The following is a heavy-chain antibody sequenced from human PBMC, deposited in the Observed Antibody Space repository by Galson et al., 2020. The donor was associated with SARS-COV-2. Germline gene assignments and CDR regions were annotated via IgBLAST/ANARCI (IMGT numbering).Heavy chain of an antibody. J-gene: IGHJ4*02. CDR3: AKRAEGRRSSEDY. CDR2: ISYDGSN. CDR1: IGSMTSHY. V-gene: IGHV4-59*08. D-gene: IGHD1-26*01. Sequence: ETSETLSLTCAVSIGSMTSHYWSWIRQAPGKGLEWIGYISYDGSNTYNPTLKSRVTISIDTSKNQFSLRLTSVTAADTALYYCAKRAEGRRSSEDYWGQGTRVTVSS.